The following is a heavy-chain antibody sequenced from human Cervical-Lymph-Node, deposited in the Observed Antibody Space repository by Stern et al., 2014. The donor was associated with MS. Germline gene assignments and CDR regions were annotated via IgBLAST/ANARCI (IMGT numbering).Heavy chain of an antibody. Sequence: ESGPTLVKPTQTLTLTCTFSGFSLRTSGVAVGWIRQPPGKALEWLALIYWDDDKRYSASLKSRLTITKDTPKNQVVLTMTNMDPVDTDTYYCAHRHYSGWFDPWGQGILVTVSS. V-gene: IGHV2-5*02. CDR3: AHRHYSGWFDP. CDR2: IYWDDDK. CDR1: GFSLRTSGVA. D-gene: IGHD5-18*01. J-gene: IGHJ5*02.